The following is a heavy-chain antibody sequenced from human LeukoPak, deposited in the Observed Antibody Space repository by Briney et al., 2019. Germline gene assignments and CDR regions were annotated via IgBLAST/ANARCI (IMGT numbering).Heavy chain of an antibody. D-gene: IGHD1-26*01. Sequence: GGSLRLSCAASGFTFSSYSMNWIRQAPGKGLEWVSSMSVGSGLIYYAEPVKGRFTVSRDNAKKSLYLQMNSLRAEDTAVYYCAREFEGTASGAGYWGQGTLVTVSS. CDR2: MSVGSGLI. CDR3: AREFEGTASGAGY. V-gene: IGHV3-21*01. CDR1: GFTFSSYS. J-gene: IGHJ4*02.